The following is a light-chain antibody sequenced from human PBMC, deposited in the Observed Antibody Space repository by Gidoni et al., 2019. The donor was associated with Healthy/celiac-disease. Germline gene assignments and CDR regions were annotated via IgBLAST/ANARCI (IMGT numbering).Light chain of an antibody. CDR2: DAS. J-gene: IGKJ4*01. Sequence: DIQMTQSPSSLSASVGDRVTITCQASQDISNYLNWYQQKPGKAPKPLIYDASNLETGVPSRFSGSGSGTDFTFTISSLQPEDMATYYCQQYDNLPPLTFGGXTKVEIK. CDR1: QDISNY. V-gene: IGKV1-33*01. CDR3: QQYDNLPPLT.